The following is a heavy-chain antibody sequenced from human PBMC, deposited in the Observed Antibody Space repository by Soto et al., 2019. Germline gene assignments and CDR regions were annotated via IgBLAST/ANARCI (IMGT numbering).Heavy chain of an antibody. CDR3: AKDVHYDILAGIEYCQD. Sequence: EVRLLESGGGLVQPGGSLRLSCAASGFTFNKYAMNWVRQAPGKGLEWVSAVSGSGVTTYYADSVKGRFTISRDNSKNTLYVQMNSLRTEDTAVYYCAKDVHYDILAGIEYCQDLGQGTLVTVSS. J-gene: IGHJ1*01. V-gene: IGHV3-23*01. CDR2: VSGSGVTT. D-gene: IGHD3-9*01. CDR1: GFTFNKYA.